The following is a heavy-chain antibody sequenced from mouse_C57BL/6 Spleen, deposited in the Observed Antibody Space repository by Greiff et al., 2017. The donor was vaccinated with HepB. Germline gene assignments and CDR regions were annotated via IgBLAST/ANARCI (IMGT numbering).Heavy chain of an antibody. CDR3: ARRGLYDYDFDY. J-gene: IGHJ2*01. V-gene: IGHV1-56*01. CDR1: GYTFTSYW. Sequence: QVQLMQSGPELVRPGASVKISCKAPGYTFTSYWMQWVRQRPGQGLEWIGEIFPGSGSTYYNEKFKGKATLTVDTSSSTAYMQLSSLTSEDSAVYFCARRGLYDYDFDYWGQGTTLTVSS. D-gene: IGHD2-4*01. CDR2: IFPGSGST.